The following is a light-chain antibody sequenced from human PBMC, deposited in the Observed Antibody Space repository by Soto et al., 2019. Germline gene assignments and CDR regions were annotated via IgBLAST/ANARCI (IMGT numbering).Light chain of an antibody. V-gene: IGKV1-27*01. J-gene: IGKJ1*01. CDR2: AAS. CDR1: QGISNY. Sequence: DIQMTQSPSSLSASVGDIVTITCRASQGISNYLAWYQQKQGKVPKLLIYAASTLQSGVPSRFSGSGSGTDFTLTISSLQPEDVATYYCQKYNSSTWTFRQGTKVEIK. CDR3: QKYNSSTWT.